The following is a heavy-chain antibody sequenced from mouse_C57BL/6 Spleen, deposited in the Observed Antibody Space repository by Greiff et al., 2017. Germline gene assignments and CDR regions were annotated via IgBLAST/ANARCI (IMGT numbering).Heavy chain of an antibody. CDR3: ARGDYYGSSYWYFDV. CDR1: GYTFTSYW. V-gene: IGHV1-53*01. D-gene: IGHD1-1*01. J-gene: IGHJ1*03. Sequence: QVQLQQPGTELVKPGASVKLSCKASGYTFTSYWMHWVKQRPGQGLEWIGNINPSNGGTNYNEKFKSTATLTVDKSSSTAYMQLSSLTSEDAAVYYCARGDYYGSSYWYFDVWGTGTTVTVSS. CDR2: INPSNGGT.